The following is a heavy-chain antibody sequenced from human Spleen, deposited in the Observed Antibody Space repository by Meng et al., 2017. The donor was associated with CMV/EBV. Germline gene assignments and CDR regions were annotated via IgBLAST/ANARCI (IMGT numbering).Heavy chain of an antibody. CDR1: GFTFSNYY. Sequence: GGSLRLSCAASGFTFSNYYMSWIRQAPGKGLEWVSYISDSGINKYYADSLKGRFTISRDNAKKLLYLQMNSLRAEDTAVYYCARAGEYKYNYGPSYQYYGMDVWGQGITVTVSS. CDR2: ISDSGINK. J-gene: IGHJ6*02. CDR3: ARAGEYKYNYGPSYQYYGMDV. V-gene: IGHV3-11*04. D-gene: IGHD5-18*01.